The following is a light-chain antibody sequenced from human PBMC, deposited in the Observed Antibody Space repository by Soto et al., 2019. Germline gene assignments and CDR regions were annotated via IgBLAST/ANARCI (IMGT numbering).Light chain of an antibody. CDR1: QSISNW. CDR3: QQYYSYPRT. V-gene: IGKV1-5*01. CDR2: AAS. J-gene: IGKJ1*01. Sequence: DIQMTQSPSTLPASVGDRVTITCRASQSISNWLAWYQQKPGTAPKVLIYAASTLQSGVPSRFSGSGSGTDFTLTISCLQSEDFATYYCQQYYSYPRTFGQGTKVDIK.